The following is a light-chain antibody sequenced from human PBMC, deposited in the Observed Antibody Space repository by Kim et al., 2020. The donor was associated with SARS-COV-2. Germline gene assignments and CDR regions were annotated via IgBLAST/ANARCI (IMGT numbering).Light chain of an antibody. CDR3: SSYSSSSIL. J-gene: IGLJ2*01. V-gene: IGLV2-14*03. CDR1: SSDFGGYNY. CDR2: DVS. Sequence: PGQSMTNSFPGTSSDFGGYNYVSWYQQHPDKAPKLLIYDVSNRPSGVSHRFSGSKSGNTASLTISGLQAEDEADYYCSSYSSSSILFGGGTQLTVL.